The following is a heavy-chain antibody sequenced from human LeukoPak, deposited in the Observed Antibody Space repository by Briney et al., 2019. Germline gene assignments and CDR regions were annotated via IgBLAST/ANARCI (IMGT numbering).Heavy chain of an antibody. V-gene: IGHV3-23*01. J-gene: IGHJ6*02. D-gene: IGHD6-19*01. CDR3: ANGIAVAGLTEVYYYYGMDV. Sequence: GGSLRLSCAVSGFTFSSYAMSWVRQAPGKGLEWVSAISGSGGSTYYADSVKGRFTISRDNSKNTLYLQMNSLRAEDTAVYYCANGIAVAGLTEVYYYYGMDVWGQGTTVTVSS. CDR1: GFTFSSYA. CDR2: ISGSGGST.